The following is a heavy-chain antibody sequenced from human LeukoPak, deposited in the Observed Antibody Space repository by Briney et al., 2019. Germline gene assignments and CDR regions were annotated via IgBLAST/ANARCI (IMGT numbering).Heavy chain of an antibody. CDR1: GYSFTDYY. Sequence: ASVKVSCKVSGYSFTDYYVHWVRQAPGQGLEWVGLLNPNSGDTNYAQKFQGRVTMIGDTSINTAYMELSRLRSDDTAVYYCARMYYYGSGTYYGDYWGQGTLVTVSS. CDR3: ARMYYYGSGTYYGDY. D-gene: IGHD3-10*01. CDR2: LNPNSGDT. J-gene: IGHJ4*02. V-gene: IGHV1-2*02.